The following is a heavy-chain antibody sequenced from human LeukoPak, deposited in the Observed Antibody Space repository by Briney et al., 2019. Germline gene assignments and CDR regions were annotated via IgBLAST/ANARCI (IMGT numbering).Heavy chain of an antibody. J-gene: IGHJ3*01. CDR3: ATHQLAPRAFDG. V-gene: IGHV4-34*01. Sequence: SETLSLTYGVHGGSFSGYYWNWIRQPPGKGLEWIGEINHSGSTNYNPSLKSRVTISLDTSKNQFSLKLSSVTAADTALYYCATHQLAPRAFDGWGQGRLVTVSS. D-gene: IGHD2-2*01. CDR2: INHSGST. CDR1: GGSFSGYY.